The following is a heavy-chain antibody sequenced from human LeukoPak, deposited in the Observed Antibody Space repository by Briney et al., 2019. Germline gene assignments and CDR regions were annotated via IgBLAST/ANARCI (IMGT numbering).Heavy chain of an antibody. CDR1: GGSISSYN. D-gene: IGHD3-22*01. CDR3: ARQSISGSSLSYFDY. J-gene: IGHJ4*02. Sequence: SETLSLTCTVSGGSISSYNWCWIRQPPGKGLEWIGNIYDSGSTNYNPSLKSRVTISVDTSKNQCSLKLSSVTAADTAVYYCARQSISGSSLSYFDYWGQGTLVNVSS. V-gene: IGHV4-59*01. CDR2: IYDSGST.